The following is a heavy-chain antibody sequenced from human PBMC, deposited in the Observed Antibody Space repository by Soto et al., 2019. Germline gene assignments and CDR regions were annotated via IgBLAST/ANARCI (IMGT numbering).Heavy chain of an antibody. J-gene: IGHJ6*02. V-gene: IGHV5-10-1*01. CDR3: ARLESPYGSWSTRRGYYYYGMDV. CDR2: IDPSDSYT. D-gene: IGHD3-10*01. Sequence: PGESLKISCKGSGYSFTSYWISWVRQMPGKGLEWMGRIDPSDSYTNYSPSFQGHVTISADKSISTAYLQRSSLKASDTAMYYCARLESPYGSWSTRRGYYYYGMDVWGQGTTVTVSS. CDR1: GYSFTSYW.